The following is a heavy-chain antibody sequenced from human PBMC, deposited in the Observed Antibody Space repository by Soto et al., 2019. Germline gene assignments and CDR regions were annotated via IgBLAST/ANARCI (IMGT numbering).Heavy chain of an antibody. J-gene: IGHJ4*02. CDR1: GGSFSGYY. Sequence: SETLSLTCAVYGGSFSGYYWSWIRQPPGKGLEWIGEINHSGSTNYNPSPQSRGTISVDTSQNQFSLKLSSVTAADTAVYYCARRGIAVAARGLSYWGQGTLVTVSS. CDR2: INHSGST. V-gene: IGHV4-34*01. CDR3: ARRGIAVAARGLSY. D-gene: IGHD6-19*01.